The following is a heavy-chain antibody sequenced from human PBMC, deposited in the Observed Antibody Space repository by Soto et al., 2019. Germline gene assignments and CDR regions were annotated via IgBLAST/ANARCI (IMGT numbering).Heavy chain of an antibody. J-gene: IGHJ1*01. Sequence: HPGGSLRLSCAASGFTFSSYAMSWVRQAPGKGLEWVSAISGSGGSTYYADSVKGRFTISRDNAKNSLYLQMNSLRAEDTAVYYCARGNEYFQHWGQGTLVTVSS. CDR3: ARGNEYFQH. CDR2: ISGSGGST. V-gene: IGHV3-23*01. CDR1: GFTFSSYA.